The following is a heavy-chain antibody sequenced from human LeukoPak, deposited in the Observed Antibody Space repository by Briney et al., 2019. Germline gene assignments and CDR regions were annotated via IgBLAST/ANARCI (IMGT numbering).Heavy chain of an antibody. CDR2: INPNSGGT. Sequence: GASVKVSCKASGYTFTGYYMHWVRQAPGQGLEWMGWINPNSGGTNYAQKFQGRVTMTRDTSISTAYMELSRLRSDDTAVYYCASCSSTSCFRYYYYMDVWGKGTTVTISS. J-gene: IGHJ6*03. CDR3: ASCSSTSCFRYYYYMDV. D-gene: IGHD2-2*01. CDR1: GYTFTGYY. V-gene: IGHV1-2*02.